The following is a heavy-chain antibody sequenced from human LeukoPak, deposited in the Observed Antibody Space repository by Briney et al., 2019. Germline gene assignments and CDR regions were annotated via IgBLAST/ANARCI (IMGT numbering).Heavy chain of an antibody. CDR3: ARMSSGYHPFDS. Sequence: NTSETLSLTCTVSGGSISSSSFYWGWIRQPPGKGLEWIGSIYYSGSAYYNPSLQSRVTISVDTSKNQFSLKLSSVTAADTAVYYCARMSSGYHPFDSWGQGTLVTVSS. CDR1: GGSISSSSFY. V-gene: IGHV4-39*07. D-gene: IGHD3-22*01. J-gene: IGHJ4*02. CDR2: IYYSGSA.